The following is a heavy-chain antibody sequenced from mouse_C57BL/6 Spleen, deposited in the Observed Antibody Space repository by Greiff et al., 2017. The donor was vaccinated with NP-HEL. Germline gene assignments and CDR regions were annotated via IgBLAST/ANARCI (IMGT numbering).Heavy chain of an antibody. D-gene: IGHD1-1*01. CDR1: GFTFSSYA. CDR2: ISSGGDYI. V-gene: IGHV5-9-1*02. J-gene: IGHJ2*01. Sequence: EVKLMESGEGLVKPGGSLKLSCAASGFTFSSYAMSWVRQTPEKRLEWVAYISSGGDYIYYADTVKGRFTISRDHARNTLYLQMSSLKSEDTAMYYGTRDDGYGSSYGYFDYWGQGTTLTVSS. CDR3: TRDDGYGSSYGYFDY.